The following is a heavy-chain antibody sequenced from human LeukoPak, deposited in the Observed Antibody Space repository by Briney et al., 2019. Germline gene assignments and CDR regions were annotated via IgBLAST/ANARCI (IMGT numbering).Heavy chain of an antibody. CDR2: IYHSGST. V-gene: IGHV4-38-2*02. J-gene: IGHJ4*02. CDR1: GYSISSGYY. CDR3: AREWGYGDVFDY. Sequence: SETLSLTCTVSGYSISSGYYWGWIRQPPGKGLVWIGSIYHSGSTYYNPSLKSRVTISVDTSKNQFSLKLSSVTAADTAVYYCAREWGYGDVFDYWGQGTLVTVSS. D-gene: IGHD4-17*01.